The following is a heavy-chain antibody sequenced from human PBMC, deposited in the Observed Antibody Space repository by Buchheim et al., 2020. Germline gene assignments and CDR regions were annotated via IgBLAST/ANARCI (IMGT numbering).Heavy chain of an antibody. J-gene: IGHJ4*02. V-gene: IGHV3-48*03. Sequence: EVQLVESGGGLVQPGGSLRLSCAASGFTFSSYEMNWVRQAPGKGLEWVSYISSSGSTIYYADSVKGRFTISRDNAKNSLYPQMNSLRAEDTAVYYCARDFYDILTGYSWAFDYWGQGTL. CDR1: GFTFSSYE. CDR3: ARDFYDILTGYSWAFDY. CDR2: ISSSGSTI. D-gene: IGHD3-9*01.